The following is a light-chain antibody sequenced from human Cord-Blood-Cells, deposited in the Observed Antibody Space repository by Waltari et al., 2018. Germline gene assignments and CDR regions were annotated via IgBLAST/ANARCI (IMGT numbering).Light chain of an antibody. CDR3: QSYDSSLSGSV. V-gene: IGLV1-40*01. J-gene: IGLJ3*02. Sequence: QSVLTQPPSVSGAPGQRVTISCTGSSSNIGAGYDVHWYQQLPGTAPKLLIYGISKRPSGVPDRFSGSKSGTSASLAITGLQAEDEADYYCQSYDSSLSGSVFGGGTKLTVL. CDR2: GIS. CDR1: SSNIGAGYD.